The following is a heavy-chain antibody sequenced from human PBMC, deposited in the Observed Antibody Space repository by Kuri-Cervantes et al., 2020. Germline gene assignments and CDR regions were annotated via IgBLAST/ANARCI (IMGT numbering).Heavy chain of an antibody. CDR2: INPIGSRV. V-gene: IGHV3-48*04. J-gene: IGHJ4*02. Sequence: GESLKISCAASGFTFSSYWMSWVRQTPRKGLEWVSYINPIGSRVVYADSVKGRFTISRDNAKNSLYLQMNSLRAEDTAVYYCATLLGNLISYYPDYWGQGTLVTVSS. CDR3: ATLLGNLISYYPDY. CDR1: GFTFSSYW. D-gene: IGHD7-27*01.